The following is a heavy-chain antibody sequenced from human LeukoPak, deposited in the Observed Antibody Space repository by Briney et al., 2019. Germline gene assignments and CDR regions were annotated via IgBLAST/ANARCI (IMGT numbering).Heavy chain of an antibody. CDR2: MIPVFGTA. Sequence: SVKVSCKAPGGTFSSYAMSWVRQAPRQGLEWRRGMIPVFGTANYAQKFQGKVTITADESTSTAYMELSSLRSEDTAVYYCARDGIAVACSGEWFDPWGQGTLVTVSS. V-gene: IGHV1-69*01. CDR1: GGTFSSYA. J-gene: IGHJ5*02. CDR3: ARDGIAVACSGEWFDP. D-gene: IGHD6-19*01.